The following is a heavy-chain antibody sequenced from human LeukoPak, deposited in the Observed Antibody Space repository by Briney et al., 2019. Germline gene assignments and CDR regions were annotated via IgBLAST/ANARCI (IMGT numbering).Heavy chain of an antibody. CDR2: MNPNSGNT. CDR3: ARDLGIAARGGYYYMDV. V-gene: IGHV1-8*03. Sequence: ASVKVSCKASGYTFTSYDINWVRQATGQGLEWMGWMNPNSGNTGYAQKFQGRVTITRNTSISTAYMELSSLRSEDTAVYYCARDLGIAARGGYYYMDVWGKGTTVTVSS. CDR1: GYTFTSYD. D-gene: IGHD6-6*01. J-gene: IGHJ6*03.